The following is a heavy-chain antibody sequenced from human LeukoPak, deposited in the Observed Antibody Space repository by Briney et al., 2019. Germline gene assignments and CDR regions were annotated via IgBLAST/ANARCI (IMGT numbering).Heavy chain of an antibody. J-gene: IGHJ4*02. V-gene: IGHV3-33*06. CDR1: GFTFSSYG. Sequence: GGPLRLSCAASGFTFSSYGMHWVRQAAGKGLEWVAVIWYDGSKKYYADSVKDRFTISRDNSKNTLYVQMNSLRADDTAVYYCAKARSSSGYFFEHWGQGTLVTVSS. D-gene: IGHD3-10*01. CDR3: AKARSSSGYFFEH. CDR2: IWYDGSKK.